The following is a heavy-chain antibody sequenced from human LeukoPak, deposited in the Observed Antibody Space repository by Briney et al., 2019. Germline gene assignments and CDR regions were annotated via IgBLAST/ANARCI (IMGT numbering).Heavy chain of an antibody. CDR2: ISATSNYI. J-gene: IGHJ4*02. CDR1: GFTFSSYS. Sequence: GGSLRLSCAASGFTFSSYSMNWVRQAPGKGLEWVSSISATSNYIYYADSVKGRFTISRDNAKNSLYLQMNSPRAEDTAVYYCARDTSGYTFDDWGQGTLVTVSS. D-gene: IGHD5-18*01. CDR3: ARDTSGYTFDD. V-gene: IGHV3-21*01.